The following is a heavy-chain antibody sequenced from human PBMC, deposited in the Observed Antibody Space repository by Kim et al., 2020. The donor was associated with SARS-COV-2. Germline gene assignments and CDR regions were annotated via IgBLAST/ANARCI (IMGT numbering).Heavy chain of an antibody. Sequence: TKYSTTIHGQVTISTDKSISTAYLQWHSLKASDTAIYYCARIYGCYNLFDYWGQGTLVTVSS. V-gene: IGHV5-51*01. CDR3: ARIYGCYNLFDY. D-gene: IGHD2-15*01. J-gene: IGHJ4*02. CDR2: T.